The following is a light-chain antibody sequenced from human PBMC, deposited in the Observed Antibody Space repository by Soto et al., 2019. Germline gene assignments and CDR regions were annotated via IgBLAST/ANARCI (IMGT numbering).Light chain of an antibody. CDR3: QQYKVYPYT. CDR2: DVS. V-gene: IGKV1-5*01. CDR1: QSLTGR. Sequence: DIQMTQSPATLSASIGDRVTLTCRASQSLTGRLAWYQQKPGRPPKLLIYDVSIVEIGVPSRFSGSESGTDFTLTISSLRPDDFATFYCQQYKVYPYTFGQGTRLDI. J-gene: IGKJ2*01.